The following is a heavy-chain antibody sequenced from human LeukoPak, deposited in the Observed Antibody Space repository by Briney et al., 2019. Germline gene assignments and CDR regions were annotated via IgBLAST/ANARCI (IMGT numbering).Heavy chain of an antibody. CDR2: ISAYNGNT. CDR1: GYTFTSYG. CDR3: APRTYYYDSSGYYYVDY. D-gene: IGHD3-22*01. Sequence: ASVKVSCKASGYTFTSYGISWVRQAPGQGLEWMGWISAYNGNTNYAQKLQGRVTMTTDTSTDTAYMELSSLRSEDTAVYYCAPRTYYYDSSGYYYVDYWGQGTLVTVSS. J-gene: IGHJ4*02. V-gene: IGHV1-18*01.